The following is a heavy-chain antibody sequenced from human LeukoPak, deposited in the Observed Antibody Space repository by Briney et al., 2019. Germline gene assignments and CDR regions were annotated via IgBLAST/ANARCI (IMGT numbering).Heavy chain of an antibody. D-gene: IGHD2-2*03. CDR2: INPNSGCT. CDR1: GYTFTGYY. V-gene: IGHV1-2*02. Sequence: ASVKVSCKASGYTFTGYYMHWVRQAPGQGLEWMGWINPNSGCTNYAQKFQGRVTMTRDTSISTAYMELSRLRSDGTAVYYCARDLGYCSSTSCRNWFAPWGQGTLVTVSS. J-gene: IGHJ5*02. CDR3: ARDLGYCSSTSCRNWFAP.